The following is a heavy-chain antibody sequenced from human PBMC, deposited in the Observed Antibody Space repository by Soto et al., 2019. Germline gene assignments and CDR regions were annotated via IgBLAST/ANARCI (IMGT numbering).Heavy chain of an antibody. CDR1: GFTFSSYG. CDR2: IWYDGSNK. CDR3: ARDHETYYDILTGPLYYFDY. D-gene: IGHD3-9*01. Sequence: QVQLVESGGGVVQPGRSLRLSCAASGFTFSSYGMHWVRQAPGKGLEWVAVIWYDGSNKYYADSVKGRFTISRDNSKNTLYLQMNSLRAEDTAVYYCARDHETYYDILTGPLYYFDYWGQGTLVTVSS. J-gene: IGHJ4*02. V-gene: IGHV3-33*01.